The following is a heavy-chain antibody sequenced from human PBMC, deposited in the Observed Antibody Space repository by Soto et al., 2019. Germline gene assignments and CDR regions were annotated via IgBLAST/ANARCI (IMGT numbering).Heavy chain of an antibody. CDR2: IYYSGST. J-gene: IGHJ5*02. V-gene: IGHV4-30-4*01. CDR3: AREGGIAAAGGSYWFDP. Sequence: PSETLSLTCTVSGGSISSGDYYWSWIRQPPGKGLEWIGYIYYSGSTYYNPSLKSRVTISVDTSKNQFSLKLSSVTAADTAVYYCAREGGIAAAGGSYWFDPWGQGTLVTVSS. CDR1: GGSISSGDYY. D-gene: IGHD6-13*01.